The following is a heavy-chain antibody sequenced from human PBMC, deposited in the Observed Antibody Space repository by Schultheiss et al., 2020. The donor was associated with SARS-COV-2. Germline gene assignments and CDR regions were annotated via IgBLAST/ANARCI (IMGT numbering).Heavy chain of an antibody. CDR3: ARHARGGDEKGNFDY. CDR1: GGSISSSSYY. V-gene: IGHV4-39*01. CDR2: IYYSGST. Sequence: ETLSLTCTVSGGSISSSSYYWGWIRQPPGKGLEWIGSIYYSGSTYYNPSLKSRVTISVDTSKNQFSLKLSSVTAADTAVYYCARHARGGDEKGNFDYWGQGTLVTVSS. D-gene: IGHD2-21*02. J-gene: IGHJ4*02.